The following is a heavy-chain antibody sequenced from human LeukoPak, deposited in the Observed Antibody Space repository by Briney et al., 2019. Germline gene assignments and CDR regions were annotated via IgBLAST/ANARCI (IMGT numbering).Heavy chain of an antibody. CDR1: GGSISSYY. Sequence: PSETLSLTCTVSGGSISSYYWSWSRQPAGKGLEWIGRIYTSGSTNYNPSLKSRVTMSVDTSTNQFSLKLSSVTAADTAAYYCARARLGYCSGGSCPGTFDYWGQGTLVTVSS. CDR2: IYTSGST. D-gene: IGHD2-15*01. J-gene: IGHJ4*02. CDR3: ARARLGYCSGGSCPGTFDY. V-gene: IGHV4-4*07.